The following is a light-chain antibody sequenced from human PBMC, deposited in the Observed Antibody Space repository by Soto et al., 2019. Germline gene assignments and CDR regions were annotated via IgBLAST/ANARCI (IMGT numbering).Light chain of an antibody. CDR1: SSDFGIYNS. V-gene: IGLV2-14*01. Sequence: QSALPQPSSVSGSPGQSITLLCTGTSSDFGIYNSVSWYQQHPGKAPKLMIHDVTNRPSGVSSRFSGSRSGNTASLTISGLQAEDEADYYCSSFTSSSSYVFGPGTKVTVL. CDR3: SSFTSSSSYV. CDR2: DVT. J-gene: IGLJ1*01.